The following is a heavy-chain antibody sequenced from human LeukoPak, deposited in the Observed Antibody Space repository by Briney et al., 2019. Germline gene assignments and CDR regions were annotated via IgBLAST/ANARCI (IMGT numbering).Heavy chain of an antibody. CDR1: GGSISSYY. V-gene: IGHV4-59*01. CDR2: IYYSGST. CDR3: ARVLGAAKALYYYYYGMDV. J-gene: IGHJ6*02. D-gene: IGHD2/OR15-2a*01. Sequence: SETLSLTCTVSGGSISSYYWSWIGQPPGKGLEWIGYIYYSGSTNYNPSLKSRVTISVDTSKNQFSLKLSSVTAADTAVYYCARVLGAAKALYYYYYGMDVWGQGTTVTVSS.